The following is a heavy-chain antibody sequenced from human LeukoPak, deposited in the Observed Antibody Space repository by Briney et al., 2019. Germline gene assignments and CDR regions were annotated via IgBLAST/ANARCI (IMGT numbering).Heavy chain of an antibody. Sequence: SETLSLTCTVSGGSITSSPYYWGWIRQPPGKGLEWIGYIYYSGSTYYNPSLKSRVTISVDTSKNQFSLKLSSVTAADTAVYYCARDPSGRSSYFDYWGQGTLVTVSS. CDR3: ARDPSGRSSYFDY. CDR1: GGSITSSPYY. V-gene: IGHV4-31*03. D-gene: IGHD5-12*01. CDR2: IYYSGST. J-gene: IGHJ4*02.